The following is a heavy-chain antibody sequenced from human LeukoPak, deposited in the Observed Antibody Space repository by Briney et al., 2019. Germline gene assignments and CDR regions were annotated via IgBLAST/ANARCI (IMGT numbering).Heavy chain of an antibody. V-gene: IGHV1-18*01. CDR2: ISAYNGNT. CDR3: ARDSFQRWLQRLELDY. J-gene: IGHJ4*02. Sequence: ASVKVSCKASGYTFTSYGISWLRQAPGHGLEGMGWISAYNGNTNYAQKLQGRVTMTTDTSTSTAYMELRSLRSDDTAVYYCARDSFQRWLQRLELDYWGQGTLVTVSS. D-gene: IGHD5-24*01. CDR1: GYTFTSYG.